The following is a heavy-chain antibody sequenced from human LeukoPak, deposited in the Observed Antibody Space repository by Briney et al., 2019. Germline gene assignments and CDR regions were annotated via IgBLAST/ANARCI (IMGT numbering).Heavy chain of an antibody. CDR3: ARGLADTSMVKHY. V-gene: IGHV1-2*02. Sequence: GASVKVSCKASGYTFTGYYMHWVRQAPGQGLEWMGWINPNSGGTNYAQKFQGRVTMTRDTSISTAYMEVSRLRSDDTAVYYCARGLADTSMVKHYWGQGTLVTVSS. CDR2: INPNSGGT. D-gene: IGHD5-18*01. CDR1: GYTFTGYY. J-gene: IGHJ4*02.